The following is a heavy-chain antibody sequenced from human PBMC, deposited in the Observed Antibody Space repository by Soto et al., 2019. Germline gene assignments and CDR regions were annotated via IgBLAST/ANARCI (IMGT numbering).Heavy chain of an antibody. J-gene: IGHJ6*02. CDR2: ISGSGGST. D-gene: IGHD1-26*01. CDR3: AKEMYRGYYYGMDV. CDR1: GFTFSSYA. V-gene: IGHV3-23*01. Sequence: EVQLLESGGGLVQPGGSLRLSCAASGFTFSSYAMSWVRQAPGKGLEWVSTISGSGGSTYYADSVKGRFTISRDNSKNTLYLQMNSLGAEDTAVYYCAKEMYRGYYYGMDVWGQGTTVTVSS.